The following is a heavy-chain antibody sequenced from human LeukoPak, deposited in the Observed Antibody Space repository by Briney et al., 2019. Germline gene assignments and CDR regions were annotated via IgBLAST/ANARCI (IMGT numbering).Heavy chain of an antibody. CDR1: GGSISSGGYY. CDR3: ARGITSAGFDY. CDR2: IYTSGST. V-gene: IGHV4-61*02. J-gene: IGHJ4*02. Sequence: SQALSLTCTVSGGSISSGGYYWSWIRQHPGKGLEWIGRIYTSGSTNYNPSLKSRVTISVDTSKNQFSLKLTSVTAADTAVYYCARGITSAGFDYWGQGTLVTVSS.